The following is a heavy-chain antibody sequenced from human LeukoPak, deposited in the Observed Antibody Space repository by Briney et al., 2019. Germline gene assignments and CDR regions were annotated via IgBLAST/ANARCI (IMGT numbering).Heavy chain of an antibody. CDR1: GFTVSSNY. CDR3: ARDWEYYFECSDY. J-gene: IGHJ4*02. D-gene: IGHD3-22*01. V-gene: IGHV3-7*01. CDR2: IKQAGSEK. Sequence: GGSLRLSCAASGFTVSSNYMSWVRQAPGKGLEWVANIKQAGSEKYYVDSVKGRFAISRDNAKNSLYLQMNSLRAEDTAVYYCARDWEYYFECSDYWGQGTLVTVSS.